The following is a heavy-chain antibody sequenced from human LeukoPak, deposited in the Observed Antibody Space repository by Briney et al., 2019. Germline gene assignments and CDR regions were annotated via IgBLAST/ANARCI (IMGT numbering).Heavy chain of an antibody. CDR1: GFTFSSYS. CDR2: ISSSSSYI. Sequence: PGGSLRLSCAASGFTFSSYSMNWVRQAPGKGLEWVSSISSSSSYIYYADSVKGRFTISRDNAKNSLYLQMNSLRAEDTAVYYCAKPNPGQWLVPHFDYWGQGTLVTVSS. V-gene: IGHV3-21*01. CDR3: AKPNPGQWLVPHFDY. D-gene: IGHD6-19*01. J-gene: IGHJ4*02.